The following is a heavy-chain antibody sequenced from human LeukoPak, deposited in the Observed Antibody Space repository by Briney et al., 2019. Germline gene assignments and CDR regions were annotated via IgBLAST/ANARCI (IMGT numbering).Heavy chain of an antibody. CDR1: GFTFSSYG. CDR2: ISGSGGST. Sequence: GGSLRLSCAASGFTFSSYGMSWVRQAPGKGLEWVSAISGSGGSTYYADSVKVRFTISRDNSKNTLYLQMNSLRAEDTAVYYCAKDRSWSRGYSYIFDYWGQGTLVTVSS. V-gene: IGHV3-23*01. J-gene: IGHJ4*02. CDR3: AKDRSWSRGYSYIFDY. D-gene: IGHD5-18*01.